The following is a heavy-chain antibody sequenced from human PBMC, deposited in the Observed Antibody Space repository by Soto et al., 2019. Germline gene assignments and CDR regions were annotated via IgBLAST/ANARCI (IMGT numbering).Heavy chain of an antibody. CDR3: GRGGLAVSGTYDY. J-gene: IGHJ4*02. V-gene: IGHV1-18*01. D-gene: IGHD6-19*01. Sequence: VQLVQSGAEVKESGASVKVSCKASGYTFINYGVAWVRRAPGQGPEWMGWISGSNGDTKYAQKLQNRVSLTTDTSTNTAYMELRSLRPDDPAIYFCGRGGLAVSGTYDYWGQGTLVTVSS. CDR1: GYTFINYG. CDR2: ISGSNGDT.